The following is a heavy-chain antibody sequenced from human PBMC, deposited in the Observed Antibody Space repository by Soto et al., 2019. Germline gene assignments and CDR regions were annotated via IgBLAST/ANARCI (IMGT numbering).Heavy chain of an antibody. J-gene: IGHJ6*02. V-gene: IGHV1-18*01. D-gene: IGHD2-2*02. CDR1: GYTFTSYG. CDR3: ARDHGLGDIVVVPAAIRYYYYGMDV. Sequence: QVQLVQSGAEVKKPGASVKVSCKASGYTFTSYGISWVRQAPGQGLEWMGWISAYNGNTNYAQKLQGRVNMTTNTSTSTAYMELRSLRSDDTAVYYCARDHGLGDIVVVPAAIRYYYYGMDVWGQGTTVTVSS. CDR2: ISAYNGNT.